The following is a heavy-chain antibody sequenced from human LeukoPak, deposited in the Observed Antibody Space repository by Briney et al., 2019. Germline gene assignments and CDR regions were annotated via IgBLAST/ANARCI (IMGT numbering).Heavy chain of an antibody. D-gene: IGHD2-15*01. CDR1: GGSFSGYY. CDR2: INHSGST. CDR3: ARFDGYCSGGSCSVY. V-gene: IGHV4-34*01. Sequence: PSETLSLTCAVYGGSFSGYYWSWIRQPPGKGLEWIGEINHSGSTNYNPSLKSRVTISVDTSKNQFSLKLSSVTAADTAVYYCARFDGYCSGGSCSVYWGQGTLVTVSS. J-gene: IGHJ4*02.